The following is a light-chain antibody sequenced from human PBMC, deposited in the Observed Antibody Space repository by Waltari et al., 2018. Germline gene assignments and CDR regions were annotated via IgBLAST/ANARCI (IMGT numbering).Light chain of an antibody. CDR3: QQRSNWPPKLT. CDR2: DAS. J-gene: IGKJ4*01. V-gene: IGKV3-11*01. CDR1: QSVSSY. Sequence: EIVLTQSPATLSLSPGERATLSCRASQSVSSYLAWYQQKPGQAPRLLVYDASNRATGIPARFSGSGSGTDFTLTISSLEPEDFAVYYCQQRSNWPPKLTFGGGTKVEIK.